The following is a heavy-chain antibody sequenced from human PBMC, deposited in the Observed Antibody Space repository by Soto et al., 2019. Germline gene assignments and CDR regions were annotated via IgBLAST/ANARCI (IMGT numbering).Heavy chain of an antibody. D-gene: IGHD3-3*01. Sequence: EVQLVESGGGLVKPGGSLRLSCAASGFTFSSYSMNCVRQAPGKGLEWVSSISSSSSYIYYADSVKGRFTISRDNAKNSLYLQMNSLRAEDTAVYYCVRGFGTYYDFWSGYHGDVIWGQGTLVTVSS. J-gene: IGHJ4*02. CDR1: GFTFSSYS. V-gene: IGHV3-21*01. CDR3: VRGFGTYYDFWSGYHGDVI. CDR2: ISSSSSYI.